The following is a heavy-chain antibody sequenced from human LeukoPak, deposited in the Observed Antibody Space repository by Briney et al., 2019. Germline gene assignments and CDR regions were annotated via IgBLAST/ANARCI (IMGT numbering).Heavy chain of an antibody. V-gene: IGHV1-69*06. J-gene: IGHJ6*03. CDR1: GGTFSSYA. CDR3: ARDSKRYYDFWSGYYGYYYMDV. D-gene: IGHD3-3*01. CDR2: IIPIFGTA. Sequence: GASVKVSCKASGGTFSSYAISWVRQAPGQGLEWMGGIIPIFGTANYAQKFQGRVTITADKSTSTAYMELSSLRSEDTAVYYCARDSKRYYDFWSGYYGYYYMDVWGKGTTVTVSS.